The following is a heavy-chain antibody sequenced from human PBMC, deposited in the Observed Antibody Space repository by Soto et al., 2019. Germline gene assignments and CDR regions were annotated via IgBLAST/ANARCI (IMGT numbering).Heavy chain of an antibody. D-gene: IGHD3-22*01. CDR2: INPSGGST. V-gene: IGHV1-46*01. Sequence: VASVKVSCKASGYTFTSYYMHWVRQAPGQGLEWMGIINPSGGSTSYAQKFQGRVTMTRDTSTSTVYMELSSLRSEDTAVYYCAGPNYYDSSGYYWAFDYWGQGTLVTVSS. J-gene: IGHJ4*02. CDR3: AGPNYYDSSGYYWAFDY. CDR1: GYTFTSYY.